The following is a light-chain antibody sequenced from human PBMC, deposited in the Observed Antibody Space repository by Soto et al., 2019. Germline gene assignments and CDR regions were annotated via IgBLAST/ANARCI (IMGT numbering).Light chain of an antibody. J-gene: IGKJ4*01. CDR1: QPVSNW. CDR2: AAS. V-gene: IGKV1-12*01. Sequence: DIQMTQSPSSVSASVGDRVTITCRASQPVSNWLAWYQQKPGKAPKLLIYAASKLQVGVPSRFSGSGSGTDFTLTISSLQPEEFATYYCQQANGFPPLTFGGGTTVEIK. CDR3: QQANGFPPLT.